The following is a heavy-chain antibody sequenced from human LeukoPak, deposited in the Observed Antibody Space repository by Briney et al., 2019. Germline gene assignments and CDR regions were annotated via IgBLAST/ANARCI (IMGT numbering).Heavy chain of an antibody. J-gene: IGHJ4*02. CDR3: AKDIEAGTAGFSFDY. CDR2: ITANGDST. Sequence: PGGSLRLSCAASGFSFAYYAMHWVRQAPGKGLEWVSLITANGDSTYYADSAKGRFTISRDNSKNSLSLQMNSLRTEDTALYYCAKDIEAGTAGFSFDYWGQGTLVAVSS. D-gene: IGHD2-21*02. CDR1: GFSFAYYA. V-gene: IGHV3-43*02.